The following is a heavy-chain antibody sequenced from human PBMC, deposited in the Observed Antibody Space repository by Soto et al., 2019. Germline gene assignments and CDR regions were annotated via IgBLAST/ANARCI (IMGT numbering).Heavy chain of an antibody. CDR2: INPNSGGT. CDR1: GYTFTGYY. Sequence: ASVKVSCKASGYTFTGYYMHWVRQAPGQGLEWMGWINPNSGGTNYAQKFQGWVTMTRDTSISTAYMELNSLRADDTAVYYCAREGSCTSTSCPVSRWGQGTLVTVSS. D-gene: IGHD2-2*01. CDR3: AREGSCTSTSCPVSR. J-gene: IGHJ4*02. V-gene: IGHV1-2*04.